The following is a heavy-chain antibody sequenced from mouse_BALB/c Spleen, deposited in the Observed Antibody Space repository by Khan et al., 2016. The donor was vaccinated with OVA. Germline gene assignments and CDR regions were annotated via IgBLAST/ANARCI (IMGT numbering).Heavy chain of an antibody. D-gene: IGHD2-14*01. Sequence: QIQLVQSGPELKKPGETIRISCKASGYTFTTAGIQWVQQMPGKGLKWIGWINTHSGVPKYAEDFKGRFAFSLEISVSTAYLQITNLKNEDTATYVCAGGRAAYYRNDGGDMEYWGQGTSVTVSA. CDR1: GYTFTTAG. CDR2: INTHSGVP. J-gene: IGHJ4*01. CDR3: AGGRAAYYRNDGGDMEY. V-gene: IGHV9-4*02.